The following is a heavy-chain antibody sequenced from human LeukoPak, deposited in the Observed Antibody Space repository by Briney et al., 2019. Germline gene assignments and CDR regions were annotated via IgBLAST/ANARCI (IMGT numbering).Heavy chain of an antibody. CDR2: IYYSGST. CDR3: ARGSGYPVFIDY. J-gene: IGHJ4*02. Sequence: SETLSLTCTVSGGSISSYYWSWIRQPPGKGLKWIGYIYYSGSTNYNPSLKSRVTISVDTSKNQFSLKLSSVTAADTAVYYCARGSGYPVFIDYWGQGTLVTVSS. V-gene: IGHV4-59*01. D-gene: IGHD3-22*01. CDR1: GGSISSYY.